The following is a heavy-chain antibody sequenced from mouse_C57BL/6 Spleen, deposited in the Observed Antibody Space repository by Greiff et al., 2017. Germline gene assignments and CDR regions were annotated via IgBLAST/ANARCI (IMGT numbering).Heavy chain of an antibody. D-gene: IGHD2-4*01. Sequence: EVKLMESGPELVKPGASVKISCKASGYSFTDYNMNWVKQSNGKSLEWIGVINPNYGTTSYNQKFKGKATLTVDQSSSTAYMQLNSLTSEDSAVYYCVFYDYDDYFDYWGQGTTLTVSS. V-gene: IGHV1-39*01. CDR3: VFYDYDDYFDY. J-gene: IGHJ2*01. CDR2: INPNYGTT. CDR1: GYSFTDYN.